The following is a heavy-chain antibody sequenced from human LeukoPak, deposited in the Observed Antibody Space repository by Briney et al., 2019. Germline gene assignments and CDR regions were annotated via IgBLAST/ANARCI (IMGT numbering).Heavy chain of an antibody. CDR2: INHRGDT. D-gene: IGHD5-24*01. J-gene: IGHJ4*02. Sequence: SETLSLTCAVYGESFSAYYWSWIRQSPGKGLEWIAEINHRGDTNYNPSVKSRVTISIDTSKNQFSLKVRSLTAADTAVYYCARGPTISETVYFDFWGQGTLVTVSS. CDR3: ARGPTISETVYFDF. CDR1: GESFSAYY. V-gene: IGHV4-34*01.